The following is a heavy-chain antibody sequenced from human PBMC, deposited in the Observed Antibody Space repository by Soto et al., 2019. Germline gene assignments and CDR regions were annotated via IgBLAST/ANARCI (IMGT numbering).Heavy chain of an antibody. CDR1: GFSFSSYG. D-gene: IGHD3-16*02. CDR2: IWSDGSNK. J-gene: IGHJ4*02. Sequence: QVQLVESGGGVVQPGRSLRLSCAASGFSFSSYGMHWVRQAPGKGLEWVAVIWSDGSNKYYADSVKGRFTITRDNSKNSLYLQMNSLRAEHTAVYYCARGGRWGSYRPTWFDYWGQGTLVTVSS. CDR3: ARGGRWGSYRPTWFDY. V-gene: IGHV3-33*01.